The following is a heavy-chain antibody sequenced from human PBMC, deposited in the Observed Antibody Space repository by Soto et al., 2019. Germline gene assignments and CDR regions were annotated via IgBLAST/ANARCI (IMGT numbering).Heavy chain of an antibody. J-gene: IGHJ4*02. Sequence: QVQLVQSGTEVKKPGASVKVSCKASGYMFTGNYMHWVRQAPGQGLEYMGWINPNSGATNYAQKFQGRVTMTWDTSISTAYVELSRLRSDDTAVYYCAPHYPDSSGYCDHWGQGTLVTVSS. V-gene: IGHV1-2*02. D-gene: IGHD3-22*01. CDR3: APHYPDSSGYCDH. CDR2: INPNSGAT. CDR1: GYMFTGNY.